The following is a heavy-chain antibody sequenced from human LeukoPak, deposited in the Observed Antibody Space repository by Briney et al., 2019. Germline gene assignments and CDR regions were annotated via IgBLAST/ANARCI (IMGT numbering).Heavy chain of an antibody. CDR2: INHRGST. V-gene: IGHV4-34*01. CDR3: ARGVYCSGDSCYPYYYYYMDV. Sequence: PSETLSLTCAVYGGSFNDYYWSWIRQPPGKGLEWIGEINHRGSTNYNPSLKSRVTISVDTSKNQFSLKLSSVTAADTAVYYCARGVYCSGDSCYPYYYYYMDVWGKGTTVTVSS. J-gene: IGHJ6*03. D-gene: IGHD2-15*01. CDR1: GGSFNDYY.